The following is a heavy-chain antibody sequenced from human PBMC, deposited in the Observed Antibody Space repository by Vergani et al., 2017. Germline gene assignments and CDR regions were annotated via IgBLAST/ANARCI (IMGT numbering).Heavy chain of an antibody. CDR2: ISNSGNTI. J-gene: IGHJ3*02. V-gene: IGHV3-11*01. CDR3: ARDHRDYNNYPGTFDI. Sequence: QVQLVESGGGLVKPGGSLRLSCAASGFTFNDHYMNWIRQAPGKGLEWVSYISNSGNTIEYADSVKGRFSISRDNAKSSLFLQMDSLRAEDTAVYYCARDHRDYNNYPGTFDIWGQGSMVTVSS. D-gene: IGHD5-24*01. CDR1: GFTFNDHY.